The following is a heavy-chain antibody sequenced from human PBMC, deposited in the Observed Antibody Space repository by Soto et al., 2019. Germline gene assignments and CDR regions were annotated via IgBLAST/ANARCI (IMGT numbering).Heavy chain of an antibody. D-gene: IGHD2-15*01. CDR3: ARDGPQGYCRGGTCLPSV. Sequence: QVLLVQSGPEVKKPGASVKVSCKASGYTFTRYGISWVRQAPGQGLEWMGWISADNGNTNYAQNLQGRVTMTTDTTASTAYMELRSLRFDYTAVYYCARDGPQGYCRGGTCLPSVWGQGTTVTVSS. CDR2: ISADNGNT. V-gene: IGHV1-18*01. J-gene: IGHJ6*02. CDR1: GYTFTRYG.